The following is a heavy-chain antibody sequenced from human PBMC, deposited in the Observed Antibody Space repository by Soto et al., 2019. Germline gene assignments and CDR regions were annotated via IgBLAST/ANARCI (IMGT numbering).Heavy chain of an antibody. Sequence: PSETLSLTCTVSGGSISSYYWSWIRQPPGKGLEWIGYIYYSGSTNYNPSLKSRVTISVDTSKNQFSLKLSSVTAADTAVYYCARAYYYGSGSYGMDVWGQGTTVTVSS. CDR3: ARAYYYGSGSYGMDV. CDR1: GGSISSYY. D-gene: IGHD3-10*01. J-gene: IGHJ6*02. CDR2: IYYSGST. V-gene: IGHV4-59*01.